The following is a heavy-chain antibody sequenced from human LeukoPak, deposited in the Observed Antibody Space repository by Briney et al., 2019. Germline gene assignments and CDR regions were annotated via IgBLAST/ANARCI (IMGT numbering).Heavy chain of an antibody. CDR2: ISGSGGST. CDR3: AKGLGDYYDSSGYYWGQGN. V-gene: IGHV3-23*01. D-gene: IGHD3-22*01. Sequence: GGSLRLSCAASGFTFSSYGMHWVRQAPGKGLEWVSAISGSGGSTYYADSVKGRFTISRDNSKNTLYLQMNSLRAEDTAVYYCAKGLGDYYDSSGYYWGQGNWGQGTLVTVSS. CDR1: GFTFSSYG. J-gene: IGHJ4*02.